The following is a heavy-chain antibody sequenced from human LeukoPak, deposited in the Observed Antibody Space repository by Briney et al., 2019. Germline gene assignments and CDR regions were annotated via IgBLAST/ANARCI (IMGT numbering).Heavy chain of an antibody. CDR3: ARGPVPAAGFAFDI. V-gene: IGHV3-48*01. CDR2: INSSSSTI. J-gene: IGHJ3*02. CDR1: GFTFSSSG. D-gene: IGHD2-2*01. Sequence: GSLRLSCAASGFTFSSSGMNWVRQAPGKGLEWVSYINSSSSTIYYADSVKGRFTISRDNAKNSLYLQMNSLRAEDTAVYYCARGPVPAAGFAFDIWGQGTMVTVSS.